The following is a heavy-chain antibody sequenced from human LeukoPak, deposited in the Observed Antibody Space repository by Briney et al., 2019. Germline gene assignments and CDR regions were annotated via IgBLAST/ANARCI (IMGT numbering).Heavy chain of an antibody. CDR2: INHSGST. CDR3: ARREDCSSASCSKYFDY. D-gene: IGHD2-2*01. Sequence: SETLSLTCAVYGGSFSGYYWSWIRQPPGKGLEWIGEINHSGSTNYNPSLTSRVTISVDTSKNQFSLKLSSVTAADTAVYYCARREDCSSASCSKYFDYWGQETLVTVSS. J-gene: IGHJ4*02. V-gene: IGHV4-34*01. CDR1: GGSFSGYY.